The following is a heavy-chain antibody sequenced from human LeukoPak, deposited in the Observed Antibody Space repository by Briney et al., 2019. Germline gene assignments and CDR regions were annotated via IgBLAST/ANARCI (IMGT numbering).Heavy chain of an antibody. CDR1: GFTFSSYW. Sequence: GGSLRLSCAASGFTFSSYWMHWVRQAPGKGLVWVSRINSDGSSTSYADSVKGRFTISRDNAKNTLYLQLNSLRAEDTAVYYCARATSGSRDGYNWRFDYWGQGTLVTVSS. D-gene: IGHD5-24*01. J-gene: IGHJ4*02. CDR2: INSDGSST. CDR3: ARATSGSRDGYNWRFDY. V-gene: IGHV3-74*01.